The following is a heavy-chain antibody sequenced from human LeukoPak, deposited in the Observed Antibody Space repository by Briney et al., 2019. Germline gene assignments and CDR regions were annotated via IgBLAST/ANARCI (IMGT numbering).Heavy chain of an antibody. CDR3: ARGFIYNWNYGIFDY. Sequence: SVKVSCKASGGTFSSYAISWVRQAPGQGLEWMGGIIPIFGTANYAQKFQGRVTITADKSTSTAYMELSSLRSEDTAVYYCARGFIYNWNYGIFDYWGQGTLVTVSS. CDR1: GGTFSSYA. V-gene: IGHV1-69*06. D-gene: IGHD1-7*01. J-gene: IGHJ4*02. CDR2: IIPIFGTA.